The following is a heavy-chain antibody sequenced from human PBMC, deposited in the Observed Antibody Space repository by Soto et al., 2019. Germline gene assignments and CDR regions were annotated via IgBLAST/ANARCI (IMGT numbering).Heavy chain of an antibody. CDR3: ARDLAEVGARGPLDY. CDR2: INPNSGGT. D-gene: IGHD1-26*01. CDR1: GYTFTGYY. J-gene: IGHJ4*02. Sequence: ASVKVSCKASGYTFTGYYMHWVRQAPGQGLEWMGWINPNSGGTNYAQKFQGWVTMTRDTSISTAYMELSRLRSDDTAVYYCARDLAEVGARGPLDYWGQGTLVTVSS. V-gene: IGHV1-2*04.